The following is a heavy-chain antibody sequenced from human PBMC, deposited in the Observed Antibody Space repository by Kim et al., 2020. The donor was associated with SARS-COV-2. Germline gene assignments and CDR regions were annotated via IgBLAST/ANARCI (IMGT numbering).Heavy chain of an antibody. Sequence: SETLSLTCTISGGSISSTTYSWNWFRQPPGDELEWIGGIDSSGSTYYSPSLKSRLTLSVETSKNQFSLWLSSLTAADTAVFYCARHLPGSSWFDYWRQGT. D-gene: IGHD6-13*01. CDR1: GGSISSTTYS. J-gene: IGHJ4*02. CDR2: IDSSGST. CDR3: ARHLPGSSWFDY. V-gene: IGHV4-39*01.